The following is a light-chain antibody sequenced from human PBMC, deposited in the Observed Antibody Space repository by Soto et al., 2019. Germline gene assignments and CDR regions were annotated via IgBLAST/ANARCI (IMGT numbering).Light chain of an antibody. CDR1: QSLLHSDGKTY. V-gene: IGKV2D-29*01. CDR3: MQSTQLPPT. J-gene: IGKJ5*01. Sequence: DIVLTQTPLFLSVTPGQPASISCRSTQSLLHSDGKTYFYWFLQKAGQPPQLLIYEVSTRVSGVPDRFSGSGSGTDFTLEISRVETDDVGIYYCMQSTQLPPTFGQGTRLEI. CDR2: EVS.